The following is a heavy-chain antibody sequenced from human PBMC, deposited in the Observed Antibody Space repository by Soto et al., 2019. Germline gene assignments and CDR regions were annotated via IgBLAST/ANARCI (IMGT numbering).Heavy chain of an antibody. Sequence: SLRLSCAASGFTFSMFAMNWVRQAPGKGLEWVASITYSGGSTNYADSVRGRFTISRDNSKNTLSLQMTSLRAEDTAVYYCAKVMRSTSSTANFDYWGRGTLVTVSS. CDR1: GFTFSMFA. CDR3: AKVMRSTSSTANFDY. J-gene: IGHJ4*02. V-gene: IGHV3-23*01. D-gene: IGHD3-16*01. CDR2: ITYSGGST.